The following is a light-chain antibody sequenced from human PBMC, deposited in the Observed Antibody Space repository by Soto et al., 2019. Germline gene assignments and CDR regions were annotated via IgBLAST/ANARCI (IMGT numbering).Light chain of an antibody. Sequence: EIVLTQSPATLSLSPGERATLSCRASQSVYTYLAWYQQKPGQAPRLLIYDASNRATGIPARFSGSGSGTDFTLTISSLAPEDFAVYYCQQRSNWLWTFGQGTKVDIK. CDR2: DAS. CDR3: QQRSNWLWT. J-gene: IGKJ1*01. V-gene: IGKV3-11*01. CDR1: QSVYTY.